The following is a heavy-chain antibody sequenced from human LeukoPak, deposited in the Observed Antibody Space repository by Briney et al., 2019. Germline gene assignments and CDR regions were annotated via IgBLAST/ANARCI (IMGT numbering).Heavy chain of an antibody. CDR3: ARESSENRSGFDY. Sequence: ASVKVSCKASGYSFTGHYMHWVRQAPGQGLEWMGWINPNSGGTNYAQKFQGRVTMTRDTSISTAYMELSRLRSDDTAVYYCARESSENRSGFDYWGQGTLVTVSS. CDR2: INPNSGGT. D-gene: IGHD6-19*01. J-gene: IGHJ4*02. CDR1: GYSFTGHY. V-gene: IGHV1-2*02.